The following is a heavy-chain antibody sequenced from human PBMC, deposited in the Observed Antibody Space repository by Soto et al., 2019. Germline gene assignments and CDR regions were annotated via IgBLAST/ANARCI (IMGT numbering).Heavy chain of an antibody. CDR3: ATPPAGYYYYGMDV. V-gene: IGHV1-69*12. J-gene: IGHJ6*02. Sequence: QVQLVQSGAEVKKPGSSVKVSCKASGGTFSSYAISWVRQAHGQELEWMGGIISIFGTADYAQKFQGRVTITADESTSTAYMELSSLRSEDTAVYYCATPPAGYYYYGMDVWGQGTTVTVSS. CDR2: IISIFGTA. CDR1: GGTFSSYA.